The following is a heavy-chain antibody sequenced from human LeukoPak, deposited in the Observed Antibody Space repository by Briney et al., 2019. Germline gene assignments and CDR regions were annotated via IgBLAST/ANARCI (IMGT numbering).Heavy chain of an antibody. CDR1: GFTFSSYA. J-gene: IGHJ6*02. CDR3: ATFSFGDYYYYYGMDV. D-gene: IGHD4-17*01. Sequence: GGSLRLSCAASGFTFSSYAMSWVRQAPGKGLEWVSAISGSGGSTYYADSVKGRFTISRDNSKNTLYLQVNSLRAEDTAVYYCATFSFGDYYYYYGMDVWGQGTTVTVSS. CDR2: ISGSGGST. V-gene: IGHV3-23*01.